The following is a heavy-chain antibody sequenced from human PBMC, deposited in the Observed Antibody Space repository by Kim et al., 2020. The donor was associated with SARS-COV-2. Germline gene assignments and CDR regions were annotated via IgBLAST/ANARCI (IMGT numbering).Heavy chain of an antibody. V-gene: IGHV1-2*02. CDR1: GYTFTGYY. CDR2: INPNSGGT. Sequence: ASVKVSCKASGYTFTGYYMHWVRQAPGQGLEWMGWINPNSGGTNYAQKFQGRVTMTRDTSISTAYMELSRLRSDDTAVYYCARDLVAAAVLDYWGQGTLVTVSS. J-gene: IGHJ4*02. CDR3: ARDLVAAAVLDY. D-gene: IGHD6-13*01.